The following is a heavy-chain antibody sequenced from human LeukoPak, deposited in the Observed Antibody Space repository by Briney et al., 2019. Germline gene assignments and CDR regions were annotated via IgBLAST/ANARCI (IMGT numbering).Heavy chain of an antibody. CDR1: GFTSRDYA. CDR2: ISGSGATT. CDR3: ATDYYDRSGAYTVDY. V-gene: IGHV3-23*01. Sequence: QPGGSLRLSCVASGFTSRDYALSWVRQAPGKGLEWVSVISGSGATTHYADSVKGRFTISRDNSKNTVYLQMDSLRAEDTAVYYCATDYYDRSGAYTVDYWGQGTLVTVSS. D-gene: IGHD3-22*01. J-gene: IGHJ4*02.